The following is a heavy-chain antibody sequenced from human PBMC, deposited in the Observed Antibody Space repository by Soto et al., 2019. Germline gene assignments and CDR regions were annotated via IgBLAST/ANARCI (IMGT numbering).Heavy chain of an antibody. V-gene: IGHV3-74*01. CDR1: GFTFSSYW. D-gene: IGHD3-10*01. CDR3: AKRTSMSGNYYFDY. J-gene: IGHJ4*02. CDR2: INSDGSSI. Sequence: EVQLVESGGGLVQPGVSLRLSCAASGFTFSSYWMHWVRQAPGKGLVWVARINSDGSSISYADSVKGRFTISRDNAKNTLYLQMNSLRAEDTAVYYCAKRTSMSGNYYFDYWGQGILVTVSS.